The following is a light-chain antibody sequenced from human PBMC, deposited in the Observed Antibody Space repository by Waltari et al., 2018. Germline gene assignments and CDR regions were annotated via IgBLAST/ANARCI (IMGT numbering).Light chain of an antibody. V-gene: IGLV2-11*01. CDR2: DVT. CDR1: STNIGGYNY. CDR3: CSYAGTSP. J-gene: IGLJ1*01. Sequence: QSALTQPRSVSGSPGQSVTISCTGASTNIGGYNYVSWYQQHPGKAPKVIIYDVTKRPSGVPDRFSGSKSGDTASLTISGLQAEDEADYYCCSYAGTSPFGTGTKVTVL.